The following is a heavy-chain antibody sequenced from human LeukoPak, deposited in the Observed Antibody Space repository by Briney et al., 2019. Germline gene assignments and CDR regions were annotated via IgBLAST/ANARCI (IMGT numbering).Heavy chain of an antibody. CDR1: GSTFSSYA. V-gene: IGHV3-23*01. CDR3: ARWRRIAAAGTSPFDY. Sequence: GGSLRLSCAASGSTFSSYAMSWVRQAPGKGLEWVSAISGSGGSTYYADSVKGRFTISRDNSKNTLYLQMNSLRAEDTAVYYCARWRRIAAAGTSPFDYWGQGTLVTVSS. J-gene: IGHJ4*02. D-gene: IGHD6-13*01. CDR2: ISGSGGST.